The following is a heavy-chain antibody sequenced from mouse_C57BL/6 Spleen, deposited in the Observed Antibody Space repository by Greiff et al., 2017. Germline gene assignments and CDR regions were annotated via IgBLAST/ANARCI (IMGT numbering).Heavy chain of an antibody. CDR2: IDPSDSYT. V-gene: IGHV1-50*01. J-gene: IGHJ4*01. D-gene: IGHD1-1*01. CDR1: GYTFTSYW. Sequence: QVQLQQSGAELVKPGASVKLSCKASGYTFTSYWMQWVKQRPGQGLEWIGEIDPSDSYTNYNQKFKGKATLTVDTSSSTAYMQLSSLTSEDSAVYYCARITTENYARDYWGQGTSVTVSS. CDR3: ARITTENYARDY.